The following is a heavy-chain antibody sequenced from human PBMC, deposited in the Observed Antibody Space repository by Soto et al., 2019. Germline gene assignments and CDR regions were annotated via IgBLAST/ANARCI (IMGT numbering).Heavy chain of an antibody. Sequence: EVQLVESGGDLVQPGGSLRLSCAASGFTVSNNYMTWVRQAPGKGLEWVSLIYGGGYTYYADSVKGRFTISRDNSKNTLYLQMNSLRAEDTAVYYCAVYAPRHGFDSWGQGTLVTVSS. J-gene: IGHJ5*01. CDR3: AVYAPRHGFDS. D-gene: IGHD6-6*01. CDR2: IYGGGYT. CDR1: GFTVSNNY. V-gene: IGHV3-66*01.